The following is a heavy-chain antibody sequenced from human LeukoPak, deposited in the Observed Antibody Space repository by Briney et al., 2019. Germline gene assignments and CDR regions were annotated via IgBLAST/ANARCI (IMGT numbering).Heavy chain of an antibody. CDR2: INPTGGTT. D-gene: IGHD1-26*01. J-gene: IGHJ4*02. Sequence: ASVTVSCTASGYTFTNYYMHWVRQAPGQGLEWMGVINPTGGTTTYAQKFQGRVTMTRDTSTRTVYMEVSSLRSDGTAVYYCARELGGSYNDYWGQGTPVTVSS. CDR1: GYTFTNYY. V-gene: IGHV1-46*01. CDR3: ARELGGSYNDY.